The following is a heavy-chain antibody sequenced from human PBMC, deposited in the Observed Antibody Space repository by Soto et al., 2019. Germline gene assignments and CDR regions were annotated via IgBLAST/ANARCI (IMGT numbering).Heavy chain of an antibody. Sequence: ASVKVSCKASGYTFTSYGISWVRQAPGQGLEWMGWISAYNGNTNYAQKLQGRVTMTTDTSTSTAYMELSSLRSEDTAVYYCATYYYGGNSGPHFDYWGQGTLVTVSS. V-gene: IGHV1-18*01. CDR3: ATYYYGGNSGPHFDY. D-gene: IGHD3-10*01. J-gene: IGHJ4*02. CDR1: GYTFTSYG. CDR2: ISAYNGNT.